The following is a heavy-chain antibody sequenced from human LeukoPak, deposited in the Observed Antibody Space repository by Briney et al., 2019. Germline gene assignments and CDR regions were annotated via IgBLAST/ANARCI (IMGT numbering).Heavy chain of an antibody. CDR3: ARQSRGNSVGFDY. J-gene: IGHJ4*02. Sequence: SETLSLTCAVYGGSFSGYYWNWIRQPPGKGLEWIGEINHSGSTNYNPSLKSRVTISVDTSKNQFSLKLSSVTAADTAVYYCARQSRGNSVGFDYWGQGTLVTVSS. CDR2: INHSGST. CDR1: GGSFSGYY. V-gene: IGHV4-34*01. D-gene: IGHD2-21*02.